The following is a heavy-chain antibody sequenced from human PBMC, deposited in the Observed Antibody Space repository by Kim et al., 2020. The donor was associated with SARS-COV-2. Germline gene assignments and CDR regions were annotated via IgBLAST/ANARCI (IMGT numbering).Heavy chain of an antibody. CDR1: GFTFSSYA. CDR2: ISGSGGST. J-gene: IGHJ3*02. V-gene: IGHV3-23*01. D-gene: IGHD3-9*01. Sequence: GGSLRLSCAASGFTFSSYAMSWVRQAPGKGLEWVSAISGSGGSTYYADSVKGRFTISRDNSKNTLYLQMNSLRAEDTAVYYCAKGGQVLRYFDWLSQFDAFDIWGQGTMVTVSS. CDR3: AKGGQVLRYFDWLSQFDAFDI.